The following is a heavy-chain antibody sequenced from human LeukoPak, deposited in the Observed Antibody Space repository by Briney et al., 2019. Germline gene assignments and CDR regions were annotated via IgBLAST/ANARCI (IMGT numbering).Heavy chain of an antibody. D-gene: IGHD2-2*01. CDR3: AKRGSTSYHFDS. V-gene: IGHV3-23*01. J-gene: IGHJ4*02. CDR2: ISGNGVGT. CDR1: GFTFSSFA. Sequence: PGGSLRLSCAASGFTFSSFAMRWVRQAPGKGLEWVSSISGNGVGTYYADSVKGRFTISRDNSKNSFNLQMNSLRVEDTAVYYCAKRGSTSYHFDSWGEGTLVTVSS.